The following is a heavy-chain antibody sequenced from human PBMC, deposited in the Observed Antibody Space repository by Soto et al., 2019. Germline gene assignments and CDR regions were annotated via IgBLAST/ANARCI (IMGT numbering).Heavy chain of an antibody. CDR1: GFTFSNYG. V-gene: IGHV3-33*01. D-gene: IGHD5-12*01. CDR2: VWYDGRNK. J-gene: IGHJ6*02. CDR3: VRAAGYSGNDYVYYYGMDV. Sequence: QVQLVESGGGVVQPGRSLRLSCAASGFTFSNYGMHWVRQAPGKGLEWVAHVWYDGRNKYYRDSVQGRFSISRDNSKNTLYLQMNSLRDEDTAVYYCVRAAGYSGNDYVYYYGMDVWVQGTTVTVSS.